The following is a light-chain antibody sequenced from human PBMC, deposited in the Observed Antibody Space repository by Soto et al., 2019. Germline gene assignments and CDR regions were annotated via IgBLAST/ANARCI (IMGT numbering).Light chain of an antibody. CDR3: LLFYRDAWV. V-gene: IGLV7-43*01. CDR2: STS. Sequence: QAVVTQGPSLTVSPGGTVTLTCASSTGAVTSGYYANWFQQKPGQAPRALISSTSNKHSWTPARFSGSLLGGKAALTLSGVQPEDEAEYYCLLFYRDAWVFGGGTKLTVL. CDR1: TGAVTSGYY. J-gene: IGLJ3*02.